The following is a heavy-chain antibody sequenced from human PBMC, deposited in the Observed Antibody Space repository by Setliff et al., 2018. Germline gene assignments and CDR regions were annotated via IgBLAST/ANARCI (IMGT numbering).Heavy chain of an antibody. Sequence: SETLSLTCTASGGSISTDHYYWGWIRQPPGKGLEWIGYIQTSGTTNYNPSLKSRVTISVDTSKNQFSLKLSSVTAADTAVYYFARTPPNRGLSNGWYVDYWGQGALVTVSS. CDR3: ARTPPNRGLSNGWYVDY. V-gene: IGHV4-61*01. CDR2: IQTSGTT. CDR1: GGSISTDHYY. D-gene: IGHD6-19*01. J-gene: IGHJ4*02.